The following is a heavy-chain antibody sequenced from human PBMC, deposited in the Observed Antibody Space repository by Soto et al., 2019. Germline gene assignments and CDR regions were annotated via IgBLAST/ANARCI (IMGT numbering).Heavy chain of an antibody. CDR3: ARDREYSYGNDYYGMDV. CDR1: GGSISSGDYY. J-gene: IGHJ6*02. D-gene: IGHD5-18*01. Sequence: PSETLSLTCTVSGGSISSGDYYWSWIRQPPGKGLEWIGYIYYSGSTYYNPSLKSRVTISVDTSKNQFSLKLSSVTAADTAVYYCARDREYSYGNDYYGMDVWGQGTKVTVSS. CDR2: IYYSGST. V-gene: IGHV4-30-4*01.